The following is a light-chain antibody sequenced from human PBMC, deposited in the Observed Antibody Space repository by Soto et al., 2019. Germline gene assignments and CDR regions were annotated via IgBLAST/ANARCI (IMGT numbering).Light chain of an antibody. Sequence: DIFMTQSPFTLSVSPWESATLSCRASERISNNLAWYQQKPGQAPRLLIYSASTRATGIPARFSGSGSGTEFTLTISSLQSEDFAVYYCQQYHSWPPRTFGQGTKVDIK. CDR1: ERISNN. J-gene: IGKJ1*01. V-gene: IGKV3D-15*01. CDR2: SAS. CDR3: QQYHSWPPRT.